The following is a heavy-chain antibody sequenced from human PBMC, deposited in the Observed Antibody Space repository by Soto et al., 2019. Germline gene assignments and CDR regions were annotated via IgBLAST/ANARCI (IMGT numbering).Heavy chain of an antibody. J-gene: IGHJ6*02. CDR1: GGSISSYY. CDR2: IYYSGST. CDR3: ARADTSDYYYYYGMDV. D-gene: IGHD2-2*02. V-gene: IGHV4-59*01. Sequence: SETLSLTCTVSGGSISSYYWSWIRQPPGKGLEWIGYIYYSGSTNYNPSLKSRVTISVDTSKNQFSLQLSSVPAADTAVYYCARADTSDYYYYYGMDVWGQGTTVTVSS.